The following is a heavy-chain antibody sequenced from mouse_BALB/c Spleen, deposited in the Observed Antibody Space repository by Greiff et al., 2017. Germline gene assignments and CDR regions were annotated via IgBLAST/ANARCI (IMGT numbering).Heavy chain of an antibody. V-gene: IGHV1S56*01. J-gene: IGHJ3*01. CDR1: GYTFTSYY. Sequence: QVQLKESGPELVKPGASVKMSCKASGYTFTSYYIHWVKQRPGQGLEWIGWIYPGDGSTKYNEKFKGKTTLTADKSSSTAYMLLSSLTSEDSAIYFCARPKYGNYFWFAYWGQGTLVTVSA. CDR3: ARPKYGNYFWFAY. CDR2: IYPGDGST. D-gene: IGHD2-10*02.